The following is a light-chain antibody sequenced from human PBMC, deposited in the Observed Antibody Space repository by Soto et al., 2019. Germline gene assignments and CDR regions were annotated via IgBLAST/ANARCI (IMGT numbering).Light chain of an antibody. Sequence: QSVLTQPASVSGSRGQSITISCTGTSSDVGGYYYVSWYQHHPGKAPKLMIYQVSNRPSGVCNRFSGSKSGNTSSLTISGLQADDEAHYYCSSSTSTNTFKVFRTWTKVAVL. CDR1: SSDVGGYYY. V-gene: IGLV2-14*01. CDR3: SSSTSTNTFKV. CDR2: QVS. J-gene: IGLJ1*01.